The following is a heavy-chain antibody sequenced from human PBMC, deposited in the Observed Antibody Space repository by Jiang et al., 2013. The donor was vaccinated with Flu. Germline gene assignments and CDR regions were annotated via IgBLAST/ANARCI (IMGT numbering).Heavy chain of an antibody. D-gene: IGHD3-22*01. J-gene: IGHJ4*02. CDR2: INTNTGSP. Sequence: QSGSELKEPGASVKVSCRASGYSFINYAIHWVRQARGQGLEWMGWINTNTGSPAYARGFTGRFVFSLDTSVSTAYLQISGLKAEDSGLYYCAREERRSSGYFDHWGQGALVTVSS. CDR3: AREERRSSGYFDH. V-gene: IGHV7-4-1*02. CDR1: GYSFINYA.